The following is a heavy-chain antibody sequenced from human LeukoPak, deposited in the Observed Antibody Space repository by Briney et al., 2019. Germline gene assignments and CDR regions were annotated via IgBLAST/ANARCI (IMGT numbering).Heavy chain of an antibody. CDR1: GLTFSSYW. CDR2: IKQDGSEK. CDR3: ARDGVGASYLPNFDY. Sequence: PGGSLRLSCAASGLTFSSYWMSWVRQAPGKGLEWVANIKQDGSEKYYVDSVKGRFTISRDNAKNSLYLQMNSLRAEDTAVYYCARDGVGASYLPNFDYWGQGTLVTVSS. D-gene: IGHD1-26*01. V-gene: IGHV3-7*01. J-gene: IGHJ4*02.